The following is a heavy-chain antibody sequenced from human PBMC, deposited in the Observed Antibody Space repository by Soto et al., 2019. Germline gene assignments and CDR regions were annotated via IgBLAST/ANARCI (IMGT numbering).Heavy chain of an antibody. CDR3: ARLRVWAFDI. CDR1: GGSISSYY. CDR2: IYYSGST. Sequence: SETLSLTCTVSGGSISSYYWSWIRQPPGKGLEWIGYIYYSGSTNYNPSLESRVTISVDTSKNQFSLKLSSVTAADTAVYYCARLRVWAFDIRGQGTMVTVSS. J-gene: IGHJ3*02. D-gene: IGHD3-16*01. V-gene: IGHV4-59*01.